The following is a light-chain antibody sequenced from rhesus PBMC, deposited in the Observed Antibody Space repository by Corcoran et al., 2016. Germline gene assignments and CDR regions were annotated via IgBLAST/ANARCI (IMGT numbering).Light chain of an antibody. CDR3: QQGYDIPHN. CDR2: AAS. V-gene: IGKV1-18*01. CDR1: QGISSW. Sequence: DIQMTQSPSSLSASVGDKVTITCRASQGISSWLAWYQQKPGKAPKLLLNAASSLEGGGPSRFTGNGSGTDYTHTLSSLQPEDFATYYWQQGYDIPHNFGQGTKVEIQ. J-gene: IGKJ2*01.